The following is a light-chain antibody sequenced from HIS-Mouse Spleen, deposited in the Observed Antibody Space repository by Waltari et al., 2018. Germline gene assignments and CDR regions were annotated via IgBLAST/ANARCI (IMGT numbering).Light chain of an antibody. CDR3: QSADSSGTYSVV. CDR1: ALPKQY. J-gene: IGLJ2*01. V-gene: IGLV3-25*03. Sequence: SYELTQPPSVSVSPGQTARITCSGDALPKQYAYWYQQKPGQPPVLVIYKDSERPSGFPERFSGSSSGTTVTLTISGVQAEDEADYYCQSADSSGTYSVVFGGGTKLTVL. CDR2: KDS.